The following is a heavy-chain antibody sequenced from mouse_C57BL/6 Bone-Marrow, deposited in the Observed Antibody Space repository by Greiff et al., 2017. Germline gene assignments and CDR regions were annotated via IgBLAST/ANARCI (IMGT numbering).Heavy chain of an antibody. V-gene: IGHV2-6-1*01. J-gene: IGHJ4*01. CDR3: ARHGSYYGNRYAMDD. D-gene: IGHD2-1*01. CDR1: GFSLTSYG. CDR2: IWSDGST. Sequence: VQLKESGPGLVAPSQSLSITCTVSGFSLTSYGVHWVRQPPGKGLEWLVVIWSDGSTTYNSALKSRLSISKDNSKSQVFLKRNSLQTDDTAMYYCARHGSYYGNRYAMDDWGQGTSVTVSS.